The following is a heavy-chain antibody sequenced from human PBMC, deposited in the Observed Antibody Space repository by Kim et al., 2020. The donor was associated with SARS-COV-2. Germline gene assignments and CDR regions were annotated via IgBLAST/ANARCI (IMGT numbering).Heavy chain of an antibody. CDR3: AKGASSGYYWYFDL. J-gene: IGHJ2*01. Sequence: ADAVKGGFTISRDNSKNTLYLQMNSLRAEDTAVYYCAKGASSGYYWYFDLWGRGTLVTVSS. D-gene: IGHD3-22*01. V-gene: IGHV3-30*02.